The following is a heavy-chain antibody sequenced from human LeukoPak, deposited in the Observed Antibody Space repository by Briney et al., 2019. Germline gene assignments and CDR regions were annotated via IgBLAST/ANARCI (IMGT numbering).Heavy chain of an antibody. CDR1: GFTVSSDY. Sequence: GGSLRLSCAASGFTVSSDYMNWVRQAPGQGLEWVSVIYDGGSTDYADSVNGRFTISRDNSKNMLYLQMNSLRAEDTAVYYCARGYSYGYIRYWGQGTLVTVSS. D-gene: IGHD5-18*01. CDR2: IYDGGST. CDR3: ARGYSYGYIRY. V-gene: IGHV3-66*01. J-gene: IGHJ4*02.